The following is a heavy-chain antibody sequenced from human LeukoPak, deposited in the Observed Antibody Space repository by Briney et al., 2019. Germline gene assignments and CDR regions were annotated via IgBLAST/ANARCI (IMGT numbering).Heavy chain of an antibody. CDR3: ARCRAYESRDLDY. CDR2: IGSRNNDI. Sequence: GGSWRSSCEASGSPLSSYKLFWARKAQGKGLEWFSLIGSRNNDINYADSVKGRFTISRDNAKNSLYLQMNSLKAEDTAVYYCARCRAYESRDLDYWGQGTLVTVAS. V-gene: IGHV3-21*01. D-gene: IGHD3-22*01. CDR1: GSPLSSYK. J-gene: IGHJ4*02.